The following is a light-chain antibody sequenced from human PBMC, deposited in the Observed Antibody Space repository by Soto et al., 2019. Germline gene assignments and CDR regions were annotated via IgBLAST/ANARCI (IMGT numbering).Light chain of an antibody. V-gene: IGKV1-6*01. J-gene: IGKJ1*01. CDR3: LQDYNYPQWT. CDR1: QGIRNE. CDR2: AAS. Sequence: AIQMTQSPSSLSASVGDRVTITCRASQGIRNELGWYQQKPGKAPKLLIYAASSLQSGVPSRFSGSGSGTDFTLTSSSRQPEDFETYYCLQDYNYPQWTFGQGTKVEIK.